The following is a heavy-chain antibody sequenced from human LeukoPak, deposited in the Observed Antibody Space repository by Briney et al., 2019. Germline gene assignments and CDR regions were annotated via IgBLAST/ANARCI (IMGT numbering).Heavy chain of an antibody. J-gene: IGHJ6*02. V-gene: IGHV3-23*01. Sequence: GGSLRLSCAASGFTFSSYAMSWVRQAPGKGLEWVSAISGSGGSTYYADSVKGRFTISRDNPKNTLYLQMNSLRAEDTVVYYCAKGIYDILTGYALAYYYGMDVWGQGTTVTVSS. D-gene: IGHD3-9*01. CDR2: ISGSGGST. CDR1: GFTFSSYA. CDR3: AKGIYDILTGYALAYYYGMDV.